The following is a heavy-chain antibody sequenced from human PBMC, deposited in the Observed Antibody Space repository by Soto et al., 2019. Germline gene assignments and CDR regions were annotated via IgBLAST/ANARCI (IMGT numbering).Heavy chain of an antibody. Sequence: GGSLRLSCAASGFTFSDYYMSWIRQAPWKGLEWVSYISSSGSTIYYADSVKGRFTISRDNAKNSLYLQMNSLRAEDTAVYYCARRFLEWLPHYYYYYMDVWGKGTTVTVSS. CDR3: ARRFLEWLPHYYYYYMDV. D-gene: IGHD3-3*01. V-gene: IGHV3-11*01. CDR1: GFTFSDYY. CDR2: ISSSGSTI. J-gene: IGHJ6*03.